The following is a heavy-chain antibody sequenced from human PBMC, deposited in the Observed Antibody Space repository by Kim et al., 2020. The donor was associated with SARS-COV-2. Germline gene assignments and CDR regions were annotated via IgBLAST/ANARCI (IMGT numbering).Heavy chain of an antibody. D-gene: IGHD6-19*01. CDR3: ARISLSVAPDY. CDR2: T. V-gene: IGHV1-18*01. J-gene: IGHJ4*02. Sequence: TNYAQKLQGRVTMTTDTSTSTAYMELRSLRSDDTAVYYCARISLSVAPDYWGQGTLVTVSS.